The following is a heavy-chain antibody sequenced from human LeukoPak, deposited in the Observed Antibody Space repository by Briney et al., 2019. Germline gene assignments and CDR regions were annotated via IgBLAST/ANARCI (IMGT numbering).Heavy chain of an antibody. CDR3: AKEQVAAAVPAFDI. CDR1: VFTFTNYA. V-gene: IGHV3-23*01. D-gene: IGHD2-15*01. J-gene: IGHJ3*02. CDR2: ITSGGSA. Sequence: GGSLRLSCAASVFTFTNYAMSWVRQAPGKGLEWVSGITSGGSAFYADSVKGRFTTSRDNSKNTLYLQMNSLRAEDTAIYYCAKEQVAAAVPAFDIWGQGTMVTVSS.